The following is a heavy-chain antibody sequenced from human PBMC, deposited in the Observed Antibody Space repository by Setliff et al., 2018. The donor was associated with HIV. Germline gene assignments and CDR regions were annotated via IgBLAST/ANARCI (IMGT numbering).Heavy chain of an antibody. CDR3: VRDDYGYNGKGFDY. D-gene: IGHD4-17*01. CDR2: ISYTGTT. V-gene: IGHV4-4*08. Sequence: PSETLSLTCTVSGGSISNYYWSWIRQPPGKGLEWIGYISYTGTTKYNPSLKSRVTISIDTSNNQISLRLSSVTAADTAMYYCVRDDYGYNGKGFDYWGPGTLVTVSS. CDR1: GGSISNYY. J-gene: IGHJ4*02.